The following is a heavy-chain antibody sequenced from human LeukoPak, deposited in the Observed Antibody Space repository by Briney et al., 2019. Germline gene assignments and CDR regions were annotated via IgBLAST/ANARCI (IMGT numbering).Heavy chain of an antibody. J-gene: IGHJ4*02. CDR3: AKDLHGDYVRWGDY. V-gene: IGHV3-30*02. CDR1: GFTFSSYV. D-gene: IGHD3-10*02. Sequence: QAGGSLRLSCAASGFTFSSYVLHWVRQAPGKGLEWVAFIRSGVANEYYADSVRGRFTVSRDNSRNSLYLQMNSLRVEDTAVYYCAKDLHGDYVRWGDYWGQGTLVTVSS. CDR2: IRSGVANE.